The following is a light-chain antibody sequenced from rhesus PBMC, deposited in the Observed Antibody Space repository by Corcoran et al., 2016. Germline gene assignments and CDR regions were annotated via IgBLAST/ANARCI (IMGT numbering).Light chain of an antibody. Sequence: QVILTQSPATLSLSPGERATLSCRASQSVSSYLAWYQQKPGQAPRLLIYGASSRATGIPARSSGSGSGTDFTLTISSLEPEDVGGYHCYQHSSGYSFGQGTKVEIK. J-gene: IGKJ2*01. CDR2: GAS. CDR3: YQHSSGYS. V-gene: IGKV3-10*01. CDR1: QSVSSY.